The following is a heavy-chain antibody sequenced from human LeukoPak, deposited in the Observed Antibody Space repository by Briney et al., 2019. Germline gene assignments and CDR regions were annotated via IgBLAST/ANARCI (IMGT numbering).Heavy chain of an antibody. CDR3: AALHTGTFVDY. V-gene: IGHV3-30*02. D-gene: IGHD4-17*01. Sequence: GGSLRLSCAASGFRFSGYGMHWVRQVPGKGLEWLAFIRYDGSTKFYTDSVKGRFAIPRDNSKNTLSLQMNSLRTEDTAVYYCAALHTGTFVDYWGQGTLVTVSS. CDR1: GFRFSGYG. CDR2: IRYDGSTK. J-gene: IGHJ4*02.